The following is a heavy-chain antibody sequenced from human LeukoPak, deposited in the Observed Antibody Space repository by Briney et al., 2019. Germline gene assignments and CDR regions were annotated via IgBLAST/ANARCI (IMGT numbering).Heavy chain of an antibody. D-gene: IGHD6-13*01. J-gene: IGHJ4*02. CDR3: ARGAQLTDY. CDR1: GFTFNTYG. CDR2: IGPDGGTT. V-gene: IGHV3-64*01. Sequence: GGSLRLSCAASGFTFNTYGMHWVRQAPGKGLEYVSGIGPDGGTTYYANSVKGRFTISRDNSKNMVYLQVGSLRVDDMAVYYCARGAQLTDYWGQGTLVTVSS.